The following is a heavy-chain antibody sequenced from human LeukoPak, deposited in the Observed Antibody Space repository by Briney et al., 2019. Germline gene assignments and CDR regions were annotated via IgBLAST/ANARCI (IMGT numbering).Heavy chain of an antibody. CDR2: IYTSGST. CDR3: ARHGVMGYSSSPFDY. V-gene: IGHV4-61*02. Sequence: PSQTLSLTCTVSGGSISSGSYYWSWIRQPAGKGLEWIGRIYTSGSTNYNPSLKSRVTISVDTSKNQFSLKLSSVTAADTAVYYCARHGVMGYSSSPFDYWGQGTLVTVSS. CDR1: GGSISSGSYY. D-gene: IGHD6-13*01. J-gene: IGHJ4*02.